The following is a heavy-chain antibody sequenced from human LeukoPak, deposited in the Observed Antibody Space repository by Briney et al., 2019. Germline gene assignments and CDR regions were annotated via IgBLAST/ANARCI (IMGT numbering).Heavy chain of an antibody. V-gene: IGHV4-4*07. CDR2: IYTSGST. Sequence: KPSETLSLTCAVYGGSFSGYYWSWIRQPPGKGLEWIGRIYTSGSTNYNPSLKSRVTMSVDTSKNQFSLKLSSVTAADTAVYYCARESLRHYYYYYGMDVWGQGTTVTVSS. J-gene: IGHJ6*02. CDR1: GGSFSGYY. CDR3: ARESLRHYYYYYGMDV. D-gene: IGHD5/OR15-5a*01.